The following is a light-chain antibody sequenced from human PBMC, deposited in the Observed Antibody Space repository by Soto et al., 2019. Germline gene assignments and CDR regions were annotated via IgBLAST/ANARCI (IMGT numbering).Light chain of an antibody. CDR2: GVS. Sequence: EIVFTQSPATLSLSPGDRATLPCRASQSVRSDYFAWYQQKPGQAPRVIIFGVSTRATAIPDRFTGSGSGTDFTLTISRLEPEDFALYYCQQYGNSPHTFGGGTKVDIK. V-gene: IGKV3-20*01. CDR3: QQYGNSPHT. J-gene: IGKJ4*01. CDR1: QSVRSDY.